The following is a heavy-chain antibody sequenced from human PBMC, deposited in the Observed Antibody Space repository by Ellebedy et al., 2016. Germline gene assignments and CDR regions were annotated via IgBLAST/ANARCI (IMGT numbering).Heavy chain of an antibody. CDR1: GFTFSNAW. Sequence: GGSLRLSCAASGFTFSNAWMSWVRQAPGKGLEWVGRIKSKTDGGTTDYAAPVKGRFTISRDDSKNTLYLQMNSLKTEDTAVYYCTRDFVRYGMDVWGQGTTVTVSS. J-gene: IGHJ6*02. CDR3: TRDFVRYGMDV. D-gene: IGHD2-21*01. CDR2: IKSKTDGGTT. V-gene: IGHV3-15*01.